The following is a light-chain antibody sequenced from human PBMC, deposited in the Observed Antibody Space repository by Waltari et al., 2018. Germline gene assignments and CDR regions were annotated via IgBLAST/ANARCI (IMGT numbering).Light chain of an antibody. CDR2: GAS. CDR3: QQYYVWPPIT. CDR1: QSVRTN. V-gene: IGKV3-15*01. Sequence: VLLTQSPASLSVSPGDTVILSCRASQSVRTNLVWYQQKAGQAPSTLIYGASTRASGVPSRFSGSGSETDFTLIISSLQSDDAAVYFCQQYYVWPPITFGGGTKVEIK. J-gene: IGKJ4*01.